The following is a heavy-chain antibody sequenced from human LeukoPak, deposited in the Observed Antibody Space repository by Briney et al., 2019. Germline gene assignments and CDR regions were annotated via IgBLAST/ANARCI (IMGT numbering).Heavy chain of an antibody. CDR1: GYTFSGYY. V-gene: IGHV1-2*02. D-gene: IGHD3-16*02. Sequence: ASVKVSCKASGYTFSGYYMHWVRQAPGQGLEWLGWINSNSGATNYAQKFQGRVTMTRDTSISTVYMELSRLTSDDTAVYYCAREVGGRLGELSLPSPFFDYWGQGTLVTVSS. CDR3: AREVGGRLGELSLPSPFFDY. CDR2: INSNSGAT. J-gene: IGHJ4*02.